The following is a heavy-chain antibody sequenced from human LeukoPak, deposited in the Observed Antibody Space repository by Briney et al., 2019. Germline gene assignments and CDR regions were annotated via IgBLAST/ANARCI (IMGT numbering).Heavy chain of an antibody. Sequence: ASETLSLTCAVYGGSFSGYYWSWIRQPPGKGLEWIGEINHSGSTNYNPSLKSRVTISVDTSKNQFSLKLSSVTAADTAVYYCARGRDSSGEYAFDIWGQGTMVTVSS. CDR3: ARGRDSSGEYAFDI. V-gene: IGHV4-34*01. CDR1: GGSFSGYY. J-gene: IGHJ3*02. CDR2: INHSGST. D-gene: IGHD6-19*01.